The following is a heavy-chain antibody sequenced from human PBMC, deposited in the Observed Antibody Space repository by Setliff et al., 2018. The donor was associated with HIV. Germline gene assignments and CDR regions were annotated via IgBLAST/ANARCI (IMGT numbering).Heavy chain of an antibody. D-gene: IGHD4-4*01. V-gene: IGHV4-39*02. CDR3: ARLDYSNYYSYYIDV. J-gene: IGHJ6*03. CDR1: GGSISVNNYF. Sequence: PSETLSLTCSVSGGSISVNNYFCAWVRQPPGKGLEWLASVHKSGNSYYKPSLKSRATISVDTSENHFSLRLNSVTAADTAVYYCARLDYSNYYSYYIDVWGEGTMVTVSS. CDR2: VHKSGNS.